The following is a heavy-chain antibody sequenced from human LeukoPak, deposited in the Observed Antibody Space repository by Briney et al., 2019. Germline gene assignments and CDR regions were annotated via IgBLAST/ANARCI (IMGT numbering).Heavy chain of an antibody. CDR2: ISSSSSYI. CDR3: APSHDCSNSKEAWFDP. V-gene: IGHV3-21*01. Sequence: GGSLRLSCAASGFTFSPYSMNWVRQAPGKGLEWVSSISSSSSYIYYADSVKGRFTISRDNAKNSLYLQMNSLRAEDTAVYYCAPSHDCSNSKEAWFDPWGQGTLVTVSS. CDR1: GFTFSPYS. D-gene: IGHD4-11*01. J-gene: IGHJ5*02.